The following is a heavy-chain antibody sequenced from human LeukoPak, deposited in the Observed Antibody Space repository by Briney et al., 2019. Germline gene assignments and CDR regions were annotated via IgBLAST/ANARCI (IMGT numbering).Heavy chain of an antibody. V-gene: IGHV3-21*06. D-gene: IGHD1-1*01. CDR3: ARGETSDTRHLDY. J-gene: IGHJ4*02. CDR2: ISSSSDDI. Sequence: GGSLRLSCAASEFTFSTYSMNWVRQTPGKGLEWVSIISSSSDDIHYADSVKGRFTISRDNAKNSLYLQMNSLRAEDTAVYYCARGETSDTRHLDYWGQGTLVTVSS. CDR1: EFTFSTYS.